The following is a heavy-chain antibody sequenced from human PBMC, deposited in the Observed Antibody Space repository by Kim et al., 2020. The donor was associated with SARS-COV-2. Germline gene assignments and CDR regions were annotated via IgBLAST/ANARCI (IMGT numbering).Heavy chain of an antibody. J-gene: IGHJ4*02. CDR2: VNTDGSTT. D-gene: IGHD4-17*01. V-gene: IGHV3-74*01. Sequence: GGSLRLSCAASGFTFSNYWMHWVRQAPGKGLVWVSRVNTDGSTTNYADSLKGRFTISRDNARNTLYLQINNLRAEDTAVYYCTRSDGQNPLFDYWGQGTL. CDR1: GFTFSNYW. CDR3: TRSDGQNPLFDY.